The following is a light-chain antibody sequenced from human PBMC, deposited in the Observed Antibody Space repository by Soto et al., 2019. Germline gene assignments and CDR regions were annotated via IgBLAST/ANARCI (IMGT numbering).Light chain of an antibody. CDR2: GNI. CDR3: QSYDSSLSAWV. CDR1: RSNIGGGYD. Sequence: QAVVTQPPSVSGVPGQTITISCTGTRSNIGGGYDVHWYQQLPGTAPPQLLVYGNINRPSRVPDRFSGSKSDTSASLAITGLQAEDEADYYCQSYDSSLSAWVFGGGTKLTVL. V-gene: IGLV1-40*01. J-gene: IGLJ3*02.